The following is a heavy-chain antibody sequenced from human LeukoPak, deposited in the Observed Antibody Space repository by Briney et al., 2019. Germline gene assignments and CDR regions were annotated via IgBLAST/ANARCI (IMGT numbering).Heavy chain of an antibody. D-gene: IGHD6-19*01. CDR2: IYYSGST. J-gene: IGHJ4*02. Sequence: SQTLSLTCTVSGGSISSGGYYWSWIRQHPGKGLEWIGYIYYSGSTYYNPSLKSRVAISVDTSKNQFSLKLSSVTAADTAVYYCARDLTPGYSSGWYVRGFDYWGQGTLVTVSS. CDR3: ARDLTPGYSSGWYVRGFDY. V-gene: IGHV4-31*03. CDR1: GGSISSGGYY.